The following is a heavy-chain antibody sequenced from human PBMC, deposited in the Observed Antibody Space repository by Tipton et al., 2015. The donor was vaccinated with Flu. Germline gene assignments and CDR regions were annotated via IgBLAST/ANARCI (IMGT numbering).Heavy chain of an antibody. Sequence: VQLVQSGGGLVKPGRSLRLSCAASGFTFSIYAMSWVRQAPGKRLEWISAISGGGGGTYYADSVKGRFTISRDNSKNTLYLRMNSLRAEDTAIYYCAKVIPEKVAGLDYWGQGTLVTVSS. J-gene: IGHJ4*02. CDR1: GFTFSIYA. D-gene: IGHD6-19*01. CDR2: ISGGGGGT. V-gene: IGHV3-23*04. CDR3: AKVIPEKVAGLDY.